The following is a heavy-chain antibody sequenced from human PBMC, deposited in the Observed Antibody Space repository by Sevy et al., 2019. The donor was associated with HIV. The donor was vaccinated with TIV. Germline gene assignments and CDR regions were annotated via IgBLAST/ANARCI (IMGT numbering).Heavy chain of an antibody. CDR3: ATLDFWSDYPLYGTDV. CDR1: GYTLTKLS. J-gene: IGHJ6*02. CDR2: FDPEDGET. V-gene: IGHV1-24*01. D-gene: IGHD3-3*01. Sequence: ASVKVSCKVSGYTLTKLSMHWVRQTPGKGLEWMGGFDPEDGETIYAQKFQGRVTMTEDTSTDTAYMELSSLGSEDTAVYFCATLDFWSDYPLYGTDVWGQGTTVTVSS.